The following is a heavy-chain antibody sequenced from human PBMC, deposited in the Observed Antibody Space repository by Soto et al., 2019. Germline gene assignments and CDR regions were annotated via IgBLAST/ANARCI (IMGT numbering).Heavy chain of an antibody. V-gene: IGHV3-66*01. D-gene: IGHD6-13*01. CDR2: IYSGGST. CDR1: GFTVSNNY. CDR3: AKGLLFYSSSCYMHYFHY. J-gene: IGHJ4*02. Sequence: GGSLRLSCAASGFTVSNNYMSWVRQAPGKGLEWVSLIYSGGSTYYADSVKGRFTISRDSSKNTLYLQMNSLRAEDTAVYYCAKGLLFYSSSCYMHYFHYWGQGSLVPVSS.